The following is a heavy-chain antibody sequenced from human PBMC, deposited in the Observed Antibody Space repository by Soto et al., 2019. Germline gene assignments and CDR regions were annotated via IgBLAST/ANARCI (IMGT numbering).Heavy chain of an antibody. CDR3: ARATVGYGYVWGSYRYTRNYFDY. CDR2: IYYSGST. Sequence: PSETLSLTCTVSGGSISSGGYYWSWIRQHPGKGLEWIGYIYYSGSTYYNPSLKSRVTISVDTSKNQFSLKLSSVTAADTAVYYCARATVGYGYVWGSYRYTRNYFDYWGQGTLVTVSS. V-gene: IGHV4-31*03. J-gene: IGHJ4*02. D-gene: IGHD3-16*02. CDR1: GGSISSGGYY.